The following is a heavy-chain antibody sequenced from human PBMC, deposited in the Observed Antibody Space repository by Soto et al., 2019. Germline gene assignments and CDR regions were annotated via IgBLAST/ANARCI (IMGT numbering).Heavy chain of an antibody. CDR2: INPNSGGT. J-gene: IGHJ6*02. CDR1: GYTFTGYY. Sequence: EASVKVSCKASGYTFTGYYMHWVRQAPGQGLEWMGWINPNSGGTNYAQKFQGWVTMTRDTSISTAYMELSRLRSDDTAVYYCARSRITIFGVVSSRYYGMDVWGQGTTVTVSS. D-gene: IGHD3-3*01. V-gene: IGHV1-2*04. CDR3: ARSRITIFGVVSSRYYGMDV.